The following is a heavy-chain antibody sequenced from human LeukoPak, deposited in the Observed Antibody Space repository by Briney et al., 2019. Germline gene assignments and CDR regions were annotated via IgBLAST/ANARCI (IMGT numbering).Heavy chain of an antibody. J-gene: IGHJ3*02. CDR3: ARATLNYCSSTSCYGFDAFDI. V-gene: IGHV4-31*03. Sequence: SETLSLTCTVSGGSISSGGYYWSWIRQHPGKGLEWIGYIYYSGSTYYNPSLKSRVTISVDTSKNQFSLKLSSVTAADTAVYYCARATLNYCSSTSCYGFDAFDIWGQGTMVTVSS. CDR2: IYYSGST. CDR1: GGSISSGGYY. D-gene: IGHD2-2*01.